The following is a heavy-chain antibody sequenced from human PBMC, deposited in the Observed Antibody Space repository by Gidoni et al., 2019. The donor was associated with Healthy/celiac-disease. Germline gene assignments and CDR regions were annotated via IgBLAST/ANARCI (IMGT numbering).Heavy chain of an antibody. CDR3: ASGGKYYDILTGYWVY. CDR2: ISSSSSTI. D-gene: IGHD3-9*01. V-gene: IGHV3-48*02. J-gene: IGHJ4*02. Sequence: EVQLVESGGGLVQPGGSLRLSCAASGFTFSSYSMNWVRQAPGKGLEWVSYISSSSSTIYYADSVKGRFTISRDNAKNSLYRQMNSLRDEDTAVYYCASGGKYYDILTGYWVYWGQGTLVTVSS. CDR1: GFTFSSYS.